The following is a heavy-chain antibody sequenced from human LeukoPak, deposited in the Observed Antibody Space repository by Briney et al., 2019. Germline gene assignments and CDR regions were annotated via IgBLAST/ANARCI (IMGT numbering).Heavy chain of an antibody. V-gene: IGHV3-23*01. D-gene: IGHD6-6*01. Sequence: GGSLRLSCAASGFTFSSYAMSWVRQAPGKGLEWVSAISGSGGSTYYADPVKGRFTISRDNSKNTLYLQMNSLRAEDTAVYYCAKDIRGRLAARYFDYWGQGTLVPVSS. CDR2: ISGSGGST. J-gene: IGHJ4*02. CDR3: AKDIRGRLAARYFDY. CDR1: GFTFSSYA.